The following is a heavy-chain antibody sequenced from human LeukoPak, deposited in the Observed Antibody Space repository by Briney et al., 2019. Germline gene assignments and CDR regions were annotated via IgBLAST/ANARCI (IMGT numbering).Heavy chain of an antibody. J-gene: IGHJ3*02. CDR3: ARLMGFGELFLEPFFDI. Sequence: SETLSLTCTVSGGSISSYYWGWIRQPPGKGLEWIGSIYYSGSTYYNPSLKSRVTISVDTSKNQFSLKLSSVTAADTAVYYCARLMGFGELFLEPFFDIWGQGTMVTVSS. V-gene: IGHV4-39*01. CDR2: IYYSGST. D-gene: IGHD3-10*01. CDR1: GGSISSYY.